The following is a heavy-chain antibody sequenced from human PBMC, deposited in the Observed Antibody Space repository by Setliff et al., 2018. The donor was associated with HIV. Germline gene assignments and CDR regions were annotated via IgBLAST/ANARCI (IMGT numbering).Heavy chain of an antibody. D-gene: IGHD3-16*01. J-gene: IGHJ3*01. Sequence: ASVKVSCKTSGYIFIAYGMSWVRRAPGQGLGWMGWIGPYNGRTEYAQEFQGRVSLTIDTSASTAYMELRSLRSDDTDVYYCARDHGGYNYAEAFDVWGQGTMVTVSS. V-gene: IGHV1-18*01. CDR3: ARDHGGYNYAEAFDV. CDR2: IGPYNGRT. CDR1: GYIFIAYG.